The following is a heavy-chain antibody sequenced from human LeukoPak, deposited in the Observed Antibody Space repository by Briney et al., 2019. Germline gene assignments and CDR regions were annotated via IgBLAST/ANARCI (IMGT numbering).Heavy chain of an antibody. CDR2: IHTSGNT. CDR1: GVSISSGSYY. Sequence: SETLSLTCTVSGVSISSGSYYWSWIRQPAGKGLEWIGRIHTSGNTNYNPSLKSRVTISIDTSKNQISLILSSVTAADTAVYFCARGQSGVRGANVPNLMGFDPWGQGALVIVSS. D-gene: IGHD3-10*01. J-gene: IGHJ5*02. CDR3: ARGQSGVRGANVPNLMGFDP. V-gene: IGHV4-61*02.